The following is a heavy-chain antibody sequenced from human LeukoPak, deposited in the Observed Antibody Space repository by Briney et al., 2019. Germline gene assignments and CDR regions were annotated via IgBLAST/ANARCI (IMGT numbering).Heavy chain of an antibody. Sequence: SETLSLTCTVSGGSISSYYWSWIRQPAGKGLEWIGRIHTSGSTDYNPSLKSRVTVPVDTSKNHFSLKLTSVTAADTAVYYCARVRYGDYIDYWGQGTLVTVSS. CDR3: ARVRYGDYIDY. D-gene: IGHD4-17*01. V-gene: IGHV4-4*07. J-gene: IGHJ4*02. CDR1: GGSISSYY. CDR2: IHTSGST.